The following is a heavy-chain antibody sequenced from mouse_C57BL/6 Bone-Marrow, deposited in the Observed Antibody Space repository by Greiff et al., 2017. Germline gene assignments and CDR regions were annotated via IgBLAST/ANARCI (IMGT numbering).Heavy chain of an antibody. Sequence: VQLQQPGAELVRPGSSVKLSCKASGYTFTSYWMDWVKQRPGQGLEWIGNIYPSDSETHYNQKFKDKATLTVDKSSSTAYLQLSSLTSEDSAVYYCARETTVVHYDYWCQGTTLTVSS. D-gene: IGHD1-1*01. CDR3: ARETTVVHYDY. CDR2: IYPSDSET. CDR1: GYTFTSYW. V-gene: IGHV1-61*01. J-gene: IGHJ2*01.